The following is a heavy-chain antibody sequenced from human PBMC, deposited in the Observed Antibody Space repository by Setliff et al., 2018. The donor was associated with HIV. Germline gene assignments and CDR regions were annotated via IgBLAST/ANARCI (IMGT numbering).Heavy chain of an antibody. Sequence: PSETLSLTCTVSGGSISSGSYYWSWIRQPAGKGLEWIGRIYTSGSTNYNPSLKSRVTISVDTSKNQFSLKLSSVTAADTPVYYCARDPDSSSFISDYWGQGTLVTVSS. J-gene: IGHJ4*02. CDR2: IYTSGST. V-gene: IGHV4-61*02. D-gene: IGHD6-13*01. CDR1: GGSISSGSYY. CDR3: ARDPDSSSFISDY.